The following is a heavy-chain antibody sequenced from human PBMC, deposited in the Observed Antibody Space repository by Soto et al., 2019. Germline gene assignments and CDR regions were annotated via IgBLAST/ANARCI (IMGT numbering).Heavy chain of an antibody. J-gene: IGHJ4*02. CDR3: ARAGASQDYGDYVDY. CDR1: GGSISSGGYY. V-gene: IGHV4-31*03. D-gene: IGHD4-17*01. Sequence: QVQLQESGPGLVKPSQTLSLTCTVSGGSISSGGYYWSWIRQHPGKGLEWIGYIYYSGSTYYNPSLTSRVTISVDTSKNQFSLKLSSVTAADTAVYYCARAGASQDYGDYVDYWGQGTLVTVSS. CDR2: IYYSGST.